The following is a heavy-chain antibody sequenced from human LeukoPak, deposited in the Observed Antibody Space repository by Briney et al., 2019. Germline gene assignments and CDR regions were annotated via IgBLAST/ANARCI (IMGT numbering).Heavy chain of an antibody. D-gene: IGHD5-18*01. CDR2: VSGTGGRT. CDR3: AKETWIQLWLRYFDY. Sequence: GGSLRLSCAASGFTFSTYAMSWVRQAPGKGLEWVSVVSGTGGRTYYADSVKGRFTISRDNSKNTLYLQMNSLRAEDTAVYYCAKETWIQLWLRYFDYWGQGTLVTVSS. V-gene: IGHV3-23*01. J-gene: IGHJ4*02. CDR1: GFTFSTYA.